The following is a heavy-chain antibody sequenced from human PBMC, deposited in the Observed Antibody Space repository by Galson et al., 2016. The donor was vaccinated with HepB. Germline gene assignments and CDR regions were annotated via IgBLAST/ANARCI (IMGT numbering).Heavy chain of an antibody. J-gene: IGHJ5*02. CDR2: INHSGST. CDR3: ARHGQWLVSTNWFDP. CDR1: GGSFSGYY. Sequence: SETLSLTCTVYGGSFSGYYWSWIRQPPGKGLEWIGEINHSGSTNYNPSLKSRVTVSVDTSKKQFSLQLSSVTAADTAVYYCARHGQWLVSTNWFDPWGQGALVTVSS. D-gene: IGHD6-19*01. V-gene: IGHV4-34*01.